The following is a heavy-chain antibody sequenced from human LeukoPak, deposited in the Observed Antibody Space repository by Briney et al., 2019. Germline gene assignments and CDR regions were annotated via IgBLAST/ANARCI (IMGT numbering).Heavy chain of an antibody. CDR2: ISGSGGST. CDR1: GFTFNDHA. Sequence: GGSLRLSCAGSGFTFNDHAMSWVRQAPGKGLEWVSSISGSGGSTYYADYVKGRSTTSRDNSKNVVYFEMHSLRGEDTAVYFCARGGQNFDFWRFDYWGQGTLVVVSS. D-gene: IGHD3-3*01. V-gene: IGHV3-23*01. CDR3: ARGGQNFDFWRFDY. J-gene: IGHJ4*02.